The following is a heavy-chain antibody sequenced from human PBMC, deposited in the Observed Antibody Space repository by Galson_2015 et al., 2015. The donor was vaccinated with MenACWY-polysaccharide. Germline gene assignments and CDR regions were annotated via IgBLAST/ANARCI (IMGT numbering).Heavy chain of an antibody. CDR3: AKDPYYDFWSGYLYYFDF. Sequence: SLRLSCAASGFTFSSYAMSWVRQAPGKGLEWVSAISGGGGGTYYADSVKGRFTISRDNSKKTLYLQMDSLRAEDTAVYYCAKDPYYDFWSGYLYYFDFWGQGTLVTVSS. CDR1: GFTFSSYA. D-gene: IGHD3-3*01. CDR2: ISGGGGGT. V-gene: IGHV3-23*01. J-gene: IGHJ4*01.